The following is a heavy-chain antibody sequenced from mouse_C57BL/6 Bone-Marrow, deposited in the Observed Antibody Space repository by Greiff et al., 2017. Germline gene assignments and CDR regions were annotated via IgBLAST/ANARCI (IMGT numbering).Heavy chain of an antibody. Sequence: VQLKESGAELVRPGASVKLSCTASGFNIKDYYMHWVKQRPEQGLEWIGRIDPEDGDTEYAPKFQGKATMTADTSSKTAYLQLSSLTSDDTAVYYCTLLLRSWFAYWGQGTLVTVSA. CDR1: GFNIKDYY. CDR3: TLLLRSWFAY. CDR2: IDPEDGDT. V-gene: IGHV14-1*01. D-gene: IGHD1-1*01. J-gene: IGHJ3*01.